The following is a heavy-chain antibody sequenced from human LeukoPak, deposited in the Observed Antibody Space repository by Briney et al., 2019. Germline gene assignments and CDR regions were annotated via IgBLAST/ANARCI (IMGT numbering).Heavy chain of an antibody. Sequence: GGSLRLSCAASGFTFSSYSMNWVRQAPGKGLEWVSSISSSSSYIYYADSVKGRFTISRDNAKNSLYLQMNSLRAEDTAVYYCATGSHGELVLDYWGQGTLVTVSS. J-gene: IGHJ4*02. CDR2: ISSSSSYI. V-gene: IGHV3-21*04. D-gene: IGHD6-6*01. CDR1: GFTFSSYS. CDR3: ATGSHGELVLDY.